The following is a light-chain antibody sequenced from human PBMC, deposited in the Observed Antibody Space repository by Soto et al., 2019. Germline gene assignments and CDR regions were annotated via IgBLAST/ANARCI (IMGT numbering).Light chain of an antibody. CDR2: EVN. Sequence: QSALTQPPSVSGSPGQSVTISCTGTTSDIDNYDSVSWYQQAPGTAPKLIIYEVNNRPSGAPDRFSGSTSGNTASLTISRLQAEDETDYFCSLYTRNGSLIFGPGTKLTVL. J-gene: IGLJ1*01. CDR1: TSDIDNYDS. CDR3: SLYTRNGSLI. V-gene: IGLV2-18*01.